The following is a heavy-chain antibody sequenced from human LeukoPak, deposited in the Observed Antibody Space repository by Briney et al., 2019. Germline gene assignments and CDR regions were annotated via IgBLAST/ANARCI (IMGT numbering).Heavy chain of an antibody. D-gene: IGHD3-10*01. Sequence: PGGTLRLSCAASGFTFSSYAMSWVRQAPGKGLEWVSAISGSGGSTYYADSVKSRFTISRDNSKHTVYLQMNSLRAEGTAVYYCAKDQDYYYGSGSYGDYWGQGTLVTVSS. J-gene: IGHJ4*02. CDR2: ISGSGGST. V-gene: IGHV3-23*01. CDR3: AKDQDYYYGSGSYGDY. CDR1: GFTFSSYA.